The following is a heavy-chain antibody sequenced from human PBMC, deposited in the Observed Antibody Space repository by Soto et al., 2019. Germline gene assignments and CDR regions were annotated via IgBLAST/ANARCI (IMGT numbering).Heavy chain of an antibody. CDR3: ARGGILTAHTIDH. CDR2: IWYDGSNK. J-gene: IGHJ4*02. CDR1: GFTLSTYG. V-gene: IGHV3-33*01. Sequence: PGGSLRLSCAASGFTLSTYGMHWVRQAPGKGLEWVAVIWYDGSNKYYEDSVKGRFTISRDNSKNTLYLQMNSLRAEDTAVYFCARGGILTAHTIDHWGQGTLVTVSS. D-gene: IGHD2-21*02.